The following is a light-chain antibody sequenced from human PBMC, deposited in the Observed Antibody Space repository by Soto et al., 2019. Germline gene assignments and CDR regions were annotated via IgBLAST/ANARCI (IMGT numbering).Light chain of an antibody. V-gene: IGLV1-44*01. CDR2: KSN. J-gene: IGLJ3*02. Sequence: QSVLTQPPSASATPGQRVTISCSGSSSNIGSNTVNWYQQLPGTAPKLLMYKSNQRPSGVPDRFSGSKSGTSASLAISGLQSVDEADYYCAAWDDSLNGRVFGGGTKVTVL. CDR3: AAWDDSLNGRV. CDR1: SSNIGSNT.